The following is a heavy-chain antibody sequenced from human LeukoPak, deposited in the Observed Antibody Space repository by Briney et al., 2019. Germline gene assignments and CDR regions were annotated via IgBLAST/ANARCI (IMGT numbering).Heavy chain of an antibody. CDR1: GGSISSYY. Sequence: ETLSLTCTVSGGSISSYYWSWIRQPAGKGLVWIGRIYTSGSTNYNPSLKSRVTMSVDTSKNQFSLKLSSVTAADTAVYYCARQLPGYFDYWGQGTLVTVSS. V-gene: IGHV4-4*07. CDR3: ARQLPGYFDY. CDR2: IYTSGST. D-gene: IGHD2-2*01. J-gene: IGHJ4*02.